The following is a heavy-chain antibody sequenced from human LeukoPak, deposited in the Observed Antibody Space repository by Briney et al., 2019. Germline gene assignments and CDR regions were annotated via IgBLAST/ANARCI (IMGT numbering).Heavy chain of an antibody. Sequence: GGSLRLSCAASGFTFSSYTMNWVRQAPGKGLEWVSSISTSSSYIYYADSVKGRFTISRDNSKNTLYLQMNSLRAEDTAVYYCAKDRLSYCSGGSCYPSYYFDYWGQGTLVTVSS. CDR2: ISTSSSYI. V-gene: IGHV3-21*04. D-gene: IGHD2-15*01. CDR1: GFTFSSYT. CDR3: AKDRLSYCSGGSCYPSYYFDY. J-gene: IGHJ4*02.